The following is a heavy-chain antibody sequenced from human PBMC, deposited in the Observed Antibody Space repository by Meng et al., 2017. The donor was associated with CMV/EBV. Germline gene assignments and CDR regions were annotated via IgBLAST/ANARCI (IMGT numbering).Heavy chain of an antibody. D-gene: IGHD6-6*01. CDR1: GYTFTSYD. J-gene: IGHJ4*02. V-gene: IGHV1-8*03. Sequence: ASVKVSCKASGYTFTSYDINWVRQATGQGLEWMGWMNPNSGNTGYAQKFQGRVTITRNTSISTAYMKLSSLRSEDTAVYYCARVKRSIAARRTWYYFDYWGQGTLVTVSS. CDR2: MNPNSGNT. CDR3: ARVKRSIAARRTWYYFDY.